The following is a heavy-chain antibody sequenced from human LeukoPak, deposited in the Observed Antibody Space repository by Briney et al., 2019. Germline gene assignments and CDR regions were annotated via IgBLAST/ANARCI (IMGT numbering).Heavy chain of an antibody. D-gene: IGHD5-24*01. CDR3: ARAPGRDFFT. CDR2: IYYNGDI. J-gene: IGHJ4*02. Sequence: KPSETLSLTCTVSDGSICSYYWSWIRQPPGKGLEWIGYIYYNGDINYNPSLKSRVTISLDTSKNQFSLKLSSMTAADTAMYYCARAPGRDFFTGGQGTLVTVSS. CDR1: DGSICSYY. V-gene: IGHV4-59*01.